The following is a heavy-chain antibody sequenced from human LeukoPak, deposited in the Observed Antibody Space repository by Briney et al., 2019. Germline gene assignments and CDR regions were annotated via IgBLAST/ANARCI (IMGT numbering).Heavy chain of an antibody. D-gene: IGHD3-3*01. CDR1: GFTFSSYW. J-gene: IGHJ4*02. CDR2: INTDGSST. CDR3: ARGDYDFWSGPTHYDY. Sequence: GGSLRLSCAASGFTFSSYWVHWVRQAPGKGLVWVSRINTDGSSTSYADSVKGRFTISRDNAKNTLYLQMNSLRAEDTAVYYCARGDYDFWSGPTHYDYWGQGILVTVSS. V-gene: IGHV3-74*01.